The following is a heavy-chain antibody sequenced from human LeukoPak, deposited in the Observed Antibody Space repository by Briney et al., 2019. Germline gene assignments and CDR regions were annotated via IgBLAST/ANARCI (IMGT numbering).Heavy chain of an antibody. J-gene: IGHJ3*02. CDR3: AILHYYDSSGYFTQDAFDI. V-gene: IGHV1-69*04. CDR2: IIPILGIA. Sequence: ASVKVSCKASGGTFSSYAISWVRQAPGQGLEWMGRIIPILGIANYAQKFQGRVTITADKSTSTAYMELSSLRSEDTAVYYCAILHYYDSSGYFTQDAFDIWGQGTMVTVSS. D-gene: IGHD3-22*01. CDR1: GGTFSSYA.